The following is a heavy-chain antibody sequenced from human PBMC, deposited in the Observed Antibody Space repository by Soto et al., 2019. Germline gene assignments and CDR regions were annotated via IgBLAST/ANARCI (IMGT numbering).Heavy chain of an antibody. CDR2: IDPSDSYT. CDR3: ARLDDPAYYYDSSGYYYRDY. D-gene: IGHD3-22*01. V-gene: IGHV5-10-1*01. CDR1: GYSFTSYW. J-gene: IGHJ4*02. Sequence: GESLKISCKGSGYSFTSYWISWVRQMPGKGLEWMGRIDPSDSYTNYSPSFQGHVTISADKSISTAYLQWSSLKASDTAMYYCARLDDPAYYYDSSGYYYRDYWGQGTLVTISS.